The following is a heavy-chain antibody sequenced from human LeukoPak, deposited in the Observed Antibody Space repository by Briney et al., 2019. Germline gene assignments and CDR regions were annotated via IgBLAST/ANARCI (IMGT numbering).Heavy chain of an antibody. CDR3: ARAIHDFWSGLGY. J-gene: IGHJ4*02. Sequence: SETLSLTCAVYGGSFSGYYWSWIRQPPGKGLEWIGEINHSGSTNYNPSLKSRVTISVDTSKNQFSLKLSSVTAADTAVYYCARAIHDFWSGLGYWGQGTLVTVSS. CDR1: GGSFSGYY. D-gene: IGHD3-3*01. CDR2: INHSGST. V-gene: IGHV4-34*01.